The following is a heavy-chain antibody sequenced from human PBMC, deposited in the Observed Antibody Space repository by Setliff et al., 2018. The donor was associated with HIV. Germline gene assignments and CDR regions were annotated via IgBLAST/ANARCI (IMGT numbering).Heavy chain of an antibody. CDR1: GFTFGNFW. Sequence: GGSLRLSCGASGFTFGNFWMNWVRRPPGKGLEWVANIKQDGSDKYYVDSVRGRFTISKDNAKNSLFLQMNNLRAEDTAVYYCARPLYGGNSDVGGYWGQGTLVTVSS. D-gene: IGHD4-17*01. V-gene: IGHV3-7*01. CDR3: ARPLYGGNSDVGGY. CDR2: IKQDGSDK. J-gene: IGHJ4*02.